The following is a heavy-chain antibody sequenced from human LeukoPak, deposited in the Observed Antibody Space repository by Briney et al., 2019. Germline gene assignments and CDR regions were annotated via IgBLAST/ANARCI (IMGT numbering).Heavy chain of an antibody. V-gene: IGHV1-69*13. CDR1: GGTFSSYA. J-gene: IGHJ3*02. D-gene: IGHD1-1*01. CDR3: ARVSTGFDAFDI. CDR2: IIPIFGTA. Sequence: SVKVSCKASGGTFSSYAISRVRQAPGQGLEWMGGIIPIFGTANYAQKFQGRVTITADESTSTAYMELSSLRSEDTAVYYCARVSTGFDAFDIWGQGTMVTVSS.